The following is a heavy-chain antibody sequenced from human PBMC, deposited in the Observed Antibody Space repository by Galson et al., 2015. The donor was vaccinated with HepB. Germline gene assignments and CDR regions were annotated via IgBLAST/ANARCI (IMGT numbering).Heavy chain of an antibody. D-gene: IGHD2-2*01. CDR3: TRAGVTVPRTRYFPL. V-gene: IGHV1-18*01. J-gene: IGHJ1*01. CDR2: ISANDGNT. CDR1: GYTFNNYG. Sequence: SVKVSCKASGYTFNNYGVSWVRQAPGQGLEWMAWISANDGNTNYAQKFQGRLTMTTDTSTGTAYMELKSLTSDDTAIYYCTRAGVTVPRTRYFPLWDQGTLVTVSS.